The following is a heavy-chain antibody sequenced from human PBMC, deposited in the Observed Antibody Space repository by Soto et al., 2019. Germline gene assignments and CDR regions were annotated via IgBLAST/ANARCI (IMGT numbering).Heavy chain of an antibody. CDR3: ARDPSYPLGSGSTQNDP. CDR2: INSASNYI. Sequence: EVQMVESGGGLVKPGGSLRLSCVASGFTFSDYFLNWVRQAPGKGLEWVSSINSASNYIHYADSVKGRFTISRDNAKNSVFLQMDSLRAEDTAVYYCARDPSYPLGSGSTQNDPWGQGTLVTVSS. J-gene: IGHJ5*02. CDR1: GFTFSDYF. D-gene: IGHD1-7*01. V-gene: IGHV3-21*04.